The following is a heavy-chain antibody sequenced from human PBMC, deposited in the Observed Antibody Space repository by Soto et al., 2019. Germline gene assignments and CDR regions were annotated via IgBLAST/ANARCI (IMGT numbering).Heavy chain of an antibody. D-gene: IGHD4-4*01. CDR1: GFTFSSYG. CDR2: IWYDGSNK. CDR3: VRGAGYSRTTDY. Sequence: QVQLVESGGGVVQPGRSLRLSCAASGFTFSSYGMHWVRQAPGKGLEWVAVIWYDGSNKYYADSVKGRFTISRDNSKNTLYLQMNSLRAEDTAVYYCVRGAGYSRTTDYWGQGTLVTVSS. V-gene: IGHV3-33*01. J-gene: IGHJ4*02.